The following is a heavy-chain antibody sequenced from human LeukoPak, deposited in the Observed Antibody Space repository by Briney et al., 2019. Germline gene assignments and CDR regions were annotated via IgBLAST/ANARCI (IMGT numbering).Heavy chain of an antibody. Sequence: SETLSLTCTVSGGSISSSYWSWIRQPPGKGQEWIGYISYSGSTNYNPSLKSRVTISVDTSKNQFSLKLSSATAADTAVYYCASGIGVDYWGQGTLVTVSS. J-gene: IGHJ4*02. D-gene: IGHD3-3*01. V-gene: IGHV4-59*08. CDR2: ISYSGST. CDR1: GGSISSSY. CDR3: ASGIGVDY.